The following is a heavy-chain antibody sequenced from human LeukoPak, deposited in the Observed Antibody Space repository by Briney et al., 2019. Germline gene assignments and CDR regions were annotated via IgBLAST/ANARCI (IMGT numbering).Heavy chain of an antibody. J-gene: IGHJ3*02. CDR1: GFTFSSYE. Sequence: GGSLRLSCAASGFTFSSYEMNWVRQAPGKGLEWVSYISSSGSTIYYADSVKGRFTISRDNAKNSLYLQMNSLRAEDTAVYYCARVYDSSGYYFVGAFDIWGQGTMVTVSS. V-gene: IGHV3-48*03. D-gene: IGHD3-22*01. CDR3: ARVYDSSGYYFVGAFDI. CDR2: ISSSGSTI.